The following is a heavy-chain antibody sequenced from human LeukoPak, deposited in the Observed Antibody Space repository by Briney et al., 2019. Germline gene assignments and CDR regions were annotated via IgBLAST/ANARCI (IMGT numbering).Heavy chain of an antibody. CDR2: TSYDGSNN. J-gene: IGHJ2*01. CDR1: GFTFISYG. V-gene: IGHV3-30*18. CDR3: SNFNL. Sequence: GGSLRLSCAASGFTFISYGMHWVRQAPGKGLEWVAVTSYDGSNNHYADSVKGRFTISRDNPKNTLYLQMNSLRVEDTAVYYCSNFNLWGRGTLVTVPS.